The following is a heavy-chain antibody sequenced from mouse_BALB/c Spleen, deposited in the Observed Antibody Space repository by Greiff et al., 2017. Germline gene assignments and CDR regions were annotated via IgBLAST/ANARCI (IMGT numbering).Heavy chain of an antibody. Sequence: VHVKQSGPELVKPGASVKMSCKASGYTFTSYVMHWVKQKPGQGLEWIGYINPYNDGTKYNEKFKGKATLTSDKSSSTAYMELSSLTSEDSAVYYCARGGITTATFDYWGQGTTLTVSS. CDR2: INPYNDGT. D-gene: IGHD1-2*01. CDR3: ARGGITTATFDY. CDR1: GYTFTSYV. J-gene: IGHJ2*01. V-gene: IGHV1-14*01.